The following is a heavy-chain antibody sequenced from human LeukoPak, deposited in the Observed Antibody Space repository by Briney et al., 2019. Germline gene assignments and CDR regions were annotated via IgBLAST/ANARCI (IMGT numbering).Heavy chain of an antibody. Sequence: SETLSLTCTVSGYSISSGYYWGWIRQPPGKGLEWIGSIYHSVSTYYNPSLKSRVTISLDTSRNQFSLKLNSVTAADTAVYYCAKSNGYGLVGIWGQGTMVTVSS. CDR1: GYSISSGYY. D-gene: IGHD3-10*01. V-gene: IGHV4-38-2*02. CDR2: IYHSVST. J-gene: IGHJ3*02. CDR3: AKSNGYGLVGI.